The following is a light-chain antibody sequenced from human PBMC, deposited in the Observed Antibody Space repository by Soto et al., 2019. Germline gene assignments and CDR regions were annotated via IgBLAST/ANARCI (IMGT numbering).Light chain of an antibody. J-gene: IGKJ2*01. CDR2: DAS. Sequence: EIVLTQSPATLSLSPGERATLSCRASQSVSSYLAWYQQKPGQAPRLLIYDASNRATGIPARFSGSGSGTDFTLTISSLEPEDFAVYYCQPRSNWPPVYTFGQGTKLDIK. CDR3: QPRSNWPPVYT. CDR1: QSVSSY. V-gene: IGKV3-11*01.